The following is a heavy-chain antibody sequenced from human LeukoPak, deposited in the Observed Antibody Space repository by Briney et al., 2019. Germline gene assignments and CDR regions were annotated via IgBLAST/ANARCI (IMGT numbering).Heavy chain of an antibody. J-gene: IGHJ6*02. CDR1: GGSISSYY. V-gene: IGHV4-59*01. D-gene: IGHD3-22*01. CDR3: ARLPPSYYDSSGYYYYYYGMDV. CDR2: IYYSGST. Sequence: SETLPLTCTVSGGSISSYYWGWIRQPPGKGLEWIGYIYYSGSTNYNPSLKSRVTISVDTSKNQFSLKLSSVTAADTAVYYCARLPPSYYDSSGYYYYYYGMDVWGQGTTVTVSS.